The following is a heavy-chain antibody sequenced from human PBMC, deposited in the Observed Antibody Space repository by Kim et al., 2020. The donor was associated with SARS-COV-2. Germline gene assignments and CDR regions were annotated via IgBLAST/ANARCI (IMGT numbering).Heavy chain of an antibody. CDR1: GFTFSDYY. V-gene: IGHV3-11*01. CDR2: ISSSGSTI. D-gene: IGHD5-12*01. J-gene: IGHJ4*02. Sequence: GGSLRLSCAASGFTFSDYYMSWIRQAPGKGLEWVSYISSSGSTIYYADSVKGRFTISRDNAKNSLYLQMNSLRAEDTAVYYCARAGVEMATITLFDYWGQGTLVTVSS. CDR3: ARAGVEMATITLFDY.